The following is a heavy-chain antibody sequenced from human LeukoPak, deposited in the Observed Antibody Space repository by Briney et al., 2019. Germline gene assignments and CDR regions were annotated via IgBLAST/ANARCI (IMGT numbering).Heavy chain of an antibody. Sequence: ASVKVSCKPSGYTFTGYYMHWVRQAPGHGREWMGWINPNSGGTNYAQKFQGRVTMTRDTSISTAYMELSRLRSDDTAVYYCASLGNPYSSGWTIDYWGQGTLVTVSS. D-gene: IGHD6-19*01. CDR1: GYTFTGYY. J-gene: IGHJ4*02. V-gene: IGHV1-2*02. CDR2: INPNSGGT. CDR3: ASLGNPYSSGWTIDY.